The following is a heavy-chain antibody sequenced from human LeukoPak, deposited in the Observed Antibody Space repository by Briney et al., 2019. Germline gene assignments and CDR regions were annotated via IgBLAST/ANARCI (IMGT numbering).Heavy chain of an antibody. CDR3: AKGSGVSCYSAVDY. CDR1: GYTFTSYD. J-gene: IGHJ4*02. Sequence: ASVKVSCKASGYTFTSYDINWVRQATGQGLEWMGWMNPNSGNTGYAQKFQGRVTMTRNTSISTAYMELSSLRSEDTAVYFCAKGSGVSCYSAVDYWGQGTLVTVSS. V-gene: IGHV1-8*01. D-gene: IGHD2-15*01. CDR2: MNPNSGNT.